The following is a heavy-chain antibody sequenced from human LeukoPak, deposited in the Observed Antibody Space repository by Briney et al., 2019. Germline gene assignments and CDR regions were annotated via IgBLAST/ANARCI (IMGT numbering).Heavy chain of an antibody. D-gene: IGHD2-21*01. V-gene: IGHV3-30*01. CDR1: EFTFSTFA. Sequence: PGGSLRLSCAASEFTFSTFAMHWVRQAPGKGLEWVAAISKDGSKKYNADSVKGRFTISRDNSKNTLYLQMNSLRTEDTAVYYCARGLGDYYFDYWGQGTLVTVSS. CDR3: ARGLGDYYFDY. CDR2: ISKDGSKK. J-gene: IGHJ4*02.